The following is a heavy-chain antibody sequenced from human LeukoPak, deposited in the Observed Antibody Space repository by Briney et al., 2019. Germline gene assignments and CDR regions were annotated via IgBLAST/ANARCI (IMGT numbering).Heavy chain of an antibody. CDR3: VRQKKSHGNFDY. D-gene: IGHD1-26*01. Sequence: PGGSLRLSCAASGFTFSDHAMHWVRQAPGKGLEWVSAVGIAADTFYPGSVKGRFTISRENANNSLYLQINSLRVEDTAVYYCVRQKKSHGNFDYWGQGTLGTVSS. CDR1: GFTFSDHA. CDR2: VGIAADT. J-gene: IGHJ4*02. V-gene: IGHV3-13*01.